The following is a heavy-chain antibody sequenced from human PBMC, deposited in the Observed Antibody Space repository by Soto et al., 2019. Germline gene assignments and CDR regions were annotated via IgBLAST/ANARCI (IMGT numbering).Heavy chain of an antibody. V-gene: IGHV1-18*04. Sequence: ASVKVSCKASGYTFTGYGISWVRQAPGQGLEWMGWISAYNGNTNYAQKLQGRVTMTTDTSTSTAYMELRSLRSDDTAVYYCARDLYDFWSGYLMFDYWGQGTLVTVSS. CDR1: GYTFTGYG. D-gene: IGHD3-3*01. J-gene: IGHJ4*02. CDR3: ARDLYDFWSGYLMFDY. CDR2: ISAYNGNT.